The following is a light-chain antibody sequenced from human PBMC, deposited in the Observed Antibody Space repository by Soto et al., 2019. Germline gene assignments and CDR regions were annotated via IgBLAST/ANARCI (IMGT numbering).Light chain of an antibody. CDR2: GAS. CDR1: QSGSSN. CDR3: QQYNNWPFT. J-gene: IGKJ3*01. V-gene: IGKV3-15*01. Sequence: EMVMTQSPATLSVSPGERATLSCRARQSGSSNLAWHQQKPGHDPRLLIYGASTRATGLPARFSGSGSGTEFTRTISSRQSEDFAVYYCQQYNNWPFTFGPGTKVDIK.